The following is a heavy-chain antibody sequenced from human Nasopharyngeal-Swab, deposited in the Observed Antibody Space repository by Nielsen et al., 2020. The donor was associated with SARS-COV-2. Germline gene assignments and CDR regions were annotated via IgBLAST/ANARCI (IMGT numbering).Heavy chain of an antibody. CDR2: IYPGDSDT. CDR3: ARTNYYYDSSGYFGY. D-gene: IGHD3-22*01. J-gene: IGHJ4*02. V-gene: IGHV5-51*01. Sequence: VRQMPGKGLEWMGIIYPGDSDTRYSPSFQGQVTISADKSISTAYLQWSSLKASDTAMYYCARTNYYYDSSGYFGYWGQGTLVTSPQ.